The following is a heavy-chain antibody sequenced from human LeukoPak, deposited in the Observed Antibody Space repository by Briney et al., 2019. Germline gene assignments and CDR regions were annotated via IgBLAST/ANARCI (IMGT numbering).Heavy chain of an antibody. J-gene: IGHJ4*02. V-gene: IGHV3-23*01. D-gene: IGHD1-26*01. CDR2: ISGSGEST. Sequence: GGTLRLSCAASGFTFSSYGVSWVRQAPGKGLEWVSGISGSGESTYCADSVNGRFTISRDTSKNTLYLQMNSLSAEDTAVYYCANHPALVGATTTYDYWGQGTLVTVSS. CDR1: GFTFSSYG. CDR3: ANHPALVGATTTYDY.